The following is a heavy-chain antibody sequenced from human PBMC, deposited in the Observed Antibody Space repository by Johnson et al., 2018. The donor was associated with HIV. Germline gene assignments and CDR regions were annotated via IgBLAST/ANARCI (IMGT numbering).Heavy chain of an antibody. CDR3: AKLGGSGNAFDI. CDR2: IYSGGST. V-gene: IGHV3-66*02. Sequence: VQLVESGGGVVQPGRSLRLSCAASGFTVSSNYMSWVRQAPGKGLEGVSVIYSGGSTYYADSVKGRVNIARDNSKNTLYLHMHSLRAEDTAVDYCAKLGGSGNAFDIWGQGTMVTVSS. D-gene: IGHD3-10*01. J-gene: IGHJ3*02. CDR1: GFTVSSNY.